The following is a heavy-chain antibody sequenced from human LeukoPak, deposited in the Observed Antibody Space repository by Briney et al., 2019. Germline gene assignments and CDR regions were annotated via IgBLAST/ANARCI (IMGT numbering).Heavy chain of an antibody. Sequence: SETLPLTCAVSGGSISSSNWWSWVRQPPGKGLEWIGEIYHSGSTNYNPSLKSRVTMSVDKSKNQFSLKLSSVTAADTAVYYCARKDYYGSGRLAEQPDYWGQGTLVTVSS. V-gene: IGHV4-4*02. D-gene: IGHD3-10*01. CDR1: GGSISSSNW. J-gene: IGHJ4*02. CDR2: IYHSGST. CDR3: ARKDYYGSGRLAEQPDY.